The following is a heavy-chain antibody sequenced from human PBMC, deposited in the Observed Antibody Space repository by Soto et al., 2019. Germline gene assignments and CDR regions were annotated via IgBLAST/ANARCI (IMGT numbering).Heavy chain of an antibody. CDR1: GFTFSSYA. Sequence: EVQLLESGGGLVQPGGSLRLSCAASGFTFSSYAMSWVRQAPGKGLEWVSAISGSGGSTYYADSVKGRFTISRDNSKNTLYLQMNSLRAEDTAVYYCAKRIAVAGPGGRYFDYWGQGTLVTVSS. D-gene: IGHD6-19*01. CDR3: AKRIAVAGPGGRYFDY. CDR2: ISGSGGST. V-gene: IGHV3-23*01. J-gene: IGHJ4*02.